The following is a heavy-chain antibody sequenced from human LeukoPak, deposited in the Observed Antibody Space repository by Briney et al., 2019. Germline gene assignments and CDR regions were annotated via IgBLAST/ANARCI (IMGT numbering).Heavy chain of an antibody. D-gene: IGHD1-26*01. Sequence: SETLSLTCTVSGGSISSYYWSWIRQPPGKGLEWIGYIYYSGSTNYNPSLKSRVTISVDTSKNQFSLKLSSVTAAGTAVYYCARESRWEIHWYFDLWGRGTLVTVSS. CDR2: IYYSGST. J-gene: IGHJ2*01. CDR3: ARESRWEIHWYFDL. CDR1: GGSISSYY. V-gene: IGHV4-59*01.